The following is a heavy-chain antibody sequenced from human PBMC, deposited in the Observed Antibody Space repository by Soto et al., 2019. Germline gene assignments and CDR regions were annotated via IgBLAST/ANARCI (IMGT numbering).Heavy chain of an antibody. Sequence: PGGSLRLSCAASGFTFSSYGMHWVRQAPGKGLEWVAVISYDGSNKYYADSVKGRFTISRDNSKNTLYLQMNSLRAEDTAVYYCAKDLRERIAVAGTFDYWGQGTLVTVSS. CDR3: AKDLRERIAVAGTFDY. V-gene: IGHV3-30*18. CDR2: ISYDGSNK. D-gene: IGHD6-19*01. CDR1: GFTFSSYG. J-gene: IGHJ4*02.